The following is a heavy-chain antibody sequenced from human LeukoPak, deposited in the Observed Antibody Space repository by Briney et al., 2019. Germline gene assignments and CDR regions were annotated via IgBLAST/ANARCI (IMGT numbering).Heavy chain of an antibody. D-gene: IGHD2-2*01. CDR1: GYTSTSYD. CDR2: MNPNSGNT. V-gene: IGHV1-8*01. J-gene: IGHJ4*02. Sequence: ASVKVSCKASGYTSTSYDINWVRQATGRGLEWMGWMNPNSGNTGYAQKFQGRVTMTRNTSISTAYMELSSLRSEDTAVYYCARGVRGYCSSTSCYYFYWGQGTLVTVSS. CDR3: ARGVRGYCSSTSCYYFY.